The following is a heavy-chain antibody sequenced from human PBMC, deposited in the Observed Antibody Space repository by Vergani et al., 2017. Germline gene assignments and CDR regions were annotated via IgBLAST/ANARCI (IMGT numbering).Heavy chain of an antibody. CDR2: IFYSGTT. J-gene: IGHJ6*03. V-gene: IGHV4-31*11. CDR1: GGSISSGDHC. D-gene: IGHD6-25*01. CDR3: ARVDTXVPATSHFYYLDV. Sequence: QVQLQESGPGVVKPSQTLALTCAVSGGSISSGDHCWTWIRQRPGKGLEWIGYIFYSGTTYDNPSLTSRLTISVDTSQNQFSLKLRSVTAADTAVYYCARVDTXVPATSHFYYLDVWGKGTTVVVSS.